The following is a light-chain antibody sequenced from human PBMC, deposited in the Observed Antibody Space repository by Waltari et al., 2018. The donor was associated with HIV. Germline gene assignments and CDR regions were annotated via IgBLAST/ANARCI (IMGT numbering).Light chain of an antibody. Sequence: QSALTQPASVSGSPGQSITISCTGTSRDVGGSHYVSWYQQPPGKAPKLMIYEVSNRPSGVSNRFSGSKSGNTASLTISGLQAEDEADYYCSSYTSSSTLEVFGGGTKLTVL. CDR2: EVS. J-gene: IGLJ3*02. CDR3: SSYTSSSTLEV. CDR1: SRDVGGSHY. V-gene: IGLV2-14*01.